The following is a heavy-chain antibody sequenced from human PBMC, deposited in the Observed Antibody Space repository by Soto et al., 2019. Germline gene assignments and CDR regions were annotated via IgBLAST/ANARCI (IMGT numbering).Heavy chain of an antibody. J-gene: IGHJ4*01. CDR1: GFTFSSYA. V-gene: IGHV3-23*01. Sequence: LXLSCTASGFTFSSYAMSWVRQAPGKELEWVSTISGNSGKTNYAESVKGRFSISRDNSKNTVHLQLDSLRAEDTAVYFCAKLGFVLMELYYFHQWGHGTLVTVS. CDR3: AKLGFVLMELYYFHQ. CDR2: ISGNSGKT. D-gene: IGHD2-8*01.